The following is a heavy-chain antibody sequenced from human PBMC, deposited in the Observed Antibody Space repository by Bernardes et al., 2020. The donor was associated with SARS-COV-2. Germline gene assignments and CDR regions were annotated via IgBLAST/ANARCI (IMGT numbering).Heavy chain of an antibody. CDR3: ARLAFYDSSGYFVGAFDI. J-gene: IGHJ3*02. D-gene: IGHD3-22*01. Sequence: SETLSLTCTVSGGSISSDYWSWIRQPPGQGLEWIGYISYSGITNYNPSLKSRVTISSDTSKNQFSLKLSSVTAADTAVYYCARLAFYDSSGYFVGAFDIWGQGTMVTVSS. CDR1: GGSISSDY. V-gene: IGHV4-59*01. CDR2: ISYSGIT.